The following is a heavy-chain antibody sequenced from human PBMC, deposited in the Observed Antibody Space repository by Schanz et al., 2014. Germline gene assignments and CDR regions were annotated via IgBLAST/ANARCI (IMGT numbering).Heavy chain of an antibody. CDR3: AKYRYSVFDFDY. J-gene: IGHJ4*02. D-gene: IGHD3-16*02. V-gene: IGHV3-23*01. CDR2: ISGSGRDT. Sequence: EEQLLESGGGLVQPGGSLRLSCGASGFTFSAHAMSWVRQAPGKGPEWFSAISGSGRDTYYAASVKGRFTISRDNSKNTLYLQMNSLRAEDTAIYYCAKYRYSVFDFDYWGQGTLVTVSS. CDR1: GFTFSAHA.